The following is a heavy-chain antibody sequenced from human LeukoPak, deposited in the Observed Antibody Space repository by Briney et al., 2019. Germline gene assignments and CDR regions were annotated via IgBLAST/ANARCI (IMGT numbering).Heavy chain of an antibody. CDR3: ARGYKSDWGLQYFQY. Sequence: SETLSLTCTVSGGSISSYYWSWIRQPPGKGLEWIGYMHSSGITSNNPSLKSRVTMSVEMSKNQFSLRLNSVTAADTAVYYCARGYKSDWGLQYFQYWGQGTLVTVSS. CDR1: GGSISSYY. J-gene: IGHJ1*01. CDR2: MHSSGIT. V-gene: IGHV4-59*01. D-gene: IGHD6-19*01.